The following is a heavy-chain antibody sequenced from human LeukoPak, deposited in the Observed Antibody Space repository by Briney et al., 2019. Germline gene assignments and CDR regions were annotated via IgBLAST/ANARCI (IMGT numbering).Heavy chain of an antibody. J-gene: IGHJ4*02. Sequence: PSETLSLTCTVSGGSISGYYWSWIRQPPGKGLEWIGEINHSGSTNYNPSLKSRVTISVDTSKNQFSLKLSSVTAADTAVYYCARGRGYCSGGSCSHYFDYWGQGTLVTVSS. D-gene: IGHD2-15*01. CDR3: ARGRGYCSGGSCSHYFDY. CDR1: GGSISGYY. V-gene: IGHV4-34*01. CDR2: INHSGST.